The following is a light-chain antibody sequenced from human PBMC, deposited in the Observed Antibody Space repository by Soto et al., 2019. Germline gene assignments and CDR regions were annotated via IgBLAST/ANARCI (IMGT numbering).Light chain of an antibody. CDR1: QSVGNN. J-gene: IGKJ4*01. Sequence: EIVMTQSPGTLSVSPGGRATLSCRASQSVGNNLAWYQQKPGQAPRLLIYAASSRATGISARFTGSGSGTEFTLTVDSLQSEDFAVSFCQQYSHWPLTFGGGTKVDIK. CDR3: QQYSHWPLT. V-gene: IGKV3-15*01. CDR2: AAS.